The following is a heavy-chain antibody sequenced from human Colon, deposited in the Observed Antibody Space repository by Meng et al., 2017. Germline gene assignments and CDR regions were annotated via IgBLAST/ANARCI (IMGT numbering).Heavy chain of an antibody. V-gene: IGHV4-61*01. CDR2: IYYSGST. J-gene: IGHJ3*02. CDR1: GGSVSSGSYY. CDR3: ARDDKNILTYYYDSSGYAPFYI. Sequence: SETLSLICTVSGGSVSSGSYYWSWIRQPPGKGLEWIGYIYYSGSTNYNPSLKSRVTISVDTSKNQFSLKLSSVTAADTAVYYCARDDKNILTYYYDSSGYAPFYIWGQGTMVTVSS. D-gene: IGHD3-22*01.